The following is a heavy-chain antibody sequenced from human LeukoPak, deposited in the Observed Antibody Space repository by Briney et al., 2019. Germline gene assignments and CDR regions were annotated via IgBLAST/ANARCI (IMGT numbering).Heavy chain of an antibody. D-gene: IGHD1-26*01. CDR1: GFTFSSYT. V-gene: IGHV3-30-3*01. CDR2: ISYDASNK. CDR3: ARENTRRIDY. J-gene: IGHJ4*02. Sequence: GRSLRLSCAASGFTFSSYTIHWVRQAQGKGLDWVAAISYDASNKYYADSVKGRFTMSRDNSKNTVYLQMNSLTTEDTAVYYCARENTRRIDYWGQGTLVTVSS.